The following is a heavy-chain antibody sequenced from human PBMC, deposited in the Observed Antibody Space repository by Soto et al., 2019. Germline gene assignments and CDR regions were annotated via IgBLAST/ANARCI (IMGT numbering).Heavy chain of an antibody. V-gene: IGHV4-31*03. CDR2: IYYSGST. J-gene: IGHJ5*02. D-gene: IGHD2-2*01. Sequence: QVQLQESGPGLVKPSQTLSLTCTVSGGSISSGGYYWSWIRQHPGKGLEWIGYIYYSGSTYYNPSLNSRVTISVDTSKNQFSLKLSSVTAADTAVYYCARGNDIVVVPAAIPFDPWGQGTLVTVSS. CDR3: ARGNDIVVVPAAIPFDP. CDR1: GGSISSGGYY.